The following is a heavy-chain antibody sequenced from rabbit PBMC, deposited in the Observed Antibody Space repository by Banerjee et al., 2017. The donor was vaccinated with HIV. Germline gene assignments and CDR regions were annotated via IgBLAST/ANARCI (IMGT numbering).Heavy chain of an antibody. Sequence: QEQLVESGGGLVKPGASLTLTCTASGFSLSNNYAMCWVRQAPGKGLEWIATIASDGMIYYASWAKGRFTISKTSSTTVTLQMTSLTAADTASYFCARDLAGVIGWNFGLWGPGTL. CDR3: ARDLAGVIGWNFGL. J-gene: IGHJ4*01. CDR1: GFSLSNNYA. D-gene: IGHD4-1*01. V-gene: IGHV1S45*01. CDR2: IASDGMI.